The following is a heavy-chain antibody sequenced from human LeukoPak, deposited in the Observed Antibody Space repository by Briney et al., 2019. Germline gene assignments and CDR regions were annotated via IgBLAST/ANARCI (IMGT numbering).Heavy chain of an antibody. V-gene: IGHV4-4*09. CDR3: ARHGVAAPSYYMDA. J-gene: IGHJ6*03. Sequence: SETLSLTCTISGGSISTNYWAWNRNPPGKAMDRMGRIYTSAITNYNPSLNSRVTISVDTSKRPFSLRLSSVTAADTAVYYCARHGVAAPSYYMDAWGKGTTVTVSS. CDR1: GGSISTNY. CDR2: IYTSAIT. D-gene: IGHD6-25*01.